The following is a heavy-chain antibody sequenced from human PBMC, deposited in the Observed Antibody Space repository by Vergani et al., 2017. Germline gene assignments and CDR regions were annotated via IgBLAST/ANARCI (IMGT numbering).Heavy chain of an antibody. CDR1: GGSISSYY. CDR3: ARDYNGWSXFDY. D-gene: IGHD6-19*01. J-gene: IGHJ4*02. Sequence: QVQLQESGPGLVKPSETLSLTCTVSGGSISSYYWSWIRQPPGKGLEWIGYIYYSGSTNFTPSLKSRVTISVDTSKNQFSLKVSSVTAADTAVYYCARDYNGWSXFDYWGQGTLVTVSS. V-gene: IGHV4-59*01. CDR2: IYYSGST.